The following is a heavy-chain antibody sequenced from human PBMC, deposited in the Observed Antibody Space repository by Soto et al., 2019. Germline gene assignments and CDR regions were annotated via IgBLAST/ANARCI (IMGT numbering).Heavy chain of an antibody. CDR2: IYYSGST. Sequence: SETLSLTCTVSGCSISSYYWSWIRQPPGKGLEWIGYIYYSGSTNYNPSLKSRVTISVDTSKNQFSLKLSSVTAADTAVYYCARQIRSGVISYYFDYWGQGTLVTVSS. D-gene: IGHD3-16*02. V-gene: IGHV4-59*08. J-gene: IGHJ4*02. CDR1: GCSISSYY. CDR3: ARQIRSGVISYYFDY.